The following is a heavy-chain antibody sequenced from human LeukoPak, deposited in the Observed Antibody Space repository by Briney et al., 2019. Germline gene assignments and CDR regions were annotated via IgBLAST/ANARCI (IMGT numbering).Heavy chain of an antibody. D-gene: IGHD4-17*01. CDR1: GGSISSYY. CDR2: IYYSGST. CDR3: ARQPRDYAAFDI. J-gene: IGHJ3*02. Sequence: SETLSLTCTVSGGSISSYYWSWIRQPPGKGLEWIGYIYYSGSTNYNPSLKSRVTISVDTSKNQFSLKLSSVTAADTAVYYCARQPRDYAAFDIWGQGTMVTVSS. V-gene: IGHV4-59*08.